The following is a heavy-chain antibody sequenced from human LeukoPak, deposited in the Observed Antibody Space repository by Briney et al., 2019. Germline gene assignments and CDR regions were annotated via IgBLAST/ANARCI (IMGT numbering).Heavy chain of an antibody. J-gene: IGHJ4*02. Sequence: PGGSLRLPCAASGFTFSSYSMNWVRQAPGKGLEWVSSISSSSSYIYYADSVKGRFTISRDNAKSSLYLQMNSLKPEDTAFYYCAKTDTAETFFDYWGQGTLVTVSS. D-gene: IGHD5-18*01. CDR3: AKTDTAETFFDY. V-gene: IGHV3-21*04. CDR2: ISSSSSYI. CDR1: GFTFSSYS.